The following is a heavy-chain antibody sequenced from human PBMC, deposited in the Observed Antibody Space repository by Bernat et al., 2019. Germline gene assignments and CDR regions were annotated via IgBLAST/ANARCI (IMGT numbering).Heavy chain of an antibody. CDR2: IQHDGSAK. CDR1: GFTFSSYW. CDR3: ARGTSAPGLPDYYYGMDV. Sequence: VQLVESGGGLVKPGGSLRLSCAASGFTFSSYWMNWVRQAPGQGLEWVANIQHDGSAKFYVDSMKGRFSISRDNAKNSLYLQMNSLRAEDTAVYYCARGTSAPGLPDYYYGMDVWGQGTTVTVSS. V-gene: IGHV3-7*03. J-gene: IGHJ6*02.